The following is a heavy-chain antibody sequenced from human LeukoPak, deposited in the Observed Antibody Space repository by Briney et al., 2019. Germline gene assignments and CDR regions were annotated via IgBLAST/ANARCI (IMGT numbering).Heavy chain of an antibody. Sequence: SETLSLTCTVSGYSISSGYYWGWIRQPPGKGLEWIGSIYHSGSTYYNPSLKSRVTISVDTSKNQFSLKLSSVTAADTAVYYCARGGRRTPYYFDYWGQGTQVTVSS. CDR1: GYSISSGYY. V-gene: IGHV4-38-2*02. CDR3: ARGGRRTPYYFDY. CDR2: IYHSGST. D-gene: IGHD2-2*01. J-gene: IGHJ4*02.